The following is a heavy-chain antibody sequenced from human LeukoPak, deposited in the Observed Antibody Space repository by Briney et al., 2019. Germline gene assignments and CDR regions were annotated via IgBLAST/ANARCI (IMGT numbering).Heavy chain of an antibody. V-gene: IGHV4-38-2*02. CDR2: IYHSVST. Sequence: SETLSLTCTVSGYSINRGYYWGWIRQPPGMGLEWIGSIYHSVSTYYNPSLKTRVTISVDTSKNQFFLKLSSVTAADTAVYYCARVTQQQLTDAFNIWGQGTMVTVSS. J-gene: IGHJ3*02. CDR3: ARVTQQQLTDAFNI. CDR1: GYSINRGYY. D-gene: IGHD6-13*01.